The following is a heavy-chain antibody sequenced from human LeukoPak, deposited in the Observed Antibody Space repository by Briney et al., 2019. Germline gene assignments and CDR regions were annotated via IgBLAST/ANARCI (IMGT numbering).Heavy chain of an antibody. Sequence: SEPLSLTCVVYGGSFSGFYWSWIRQPPGKGLEWLGEIIHSVGPNYQPSLKSRVPISIDTSMRQFSLKLSFVTAADTAVYYCARRRITIFGVAKWYFDLWGRGTLVIVSS. CDR1: GGSFSGFY. D-gene: IGHD3-3*01. J-gene: IGHJ2*01. CDR3: ARRRITIFGVAKWYFDL. CDR2: IIHSVGP. V-gene: IGHV4-34*12.